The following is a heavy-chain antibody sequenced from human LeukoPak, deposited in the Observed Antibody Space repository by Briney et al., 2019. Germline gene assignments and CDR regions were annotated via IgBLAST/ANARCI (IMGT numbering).Heavy chain of an antibody. D-gene: IGHD3-9*01. Sequence: PGGSLRLSCTASGFTFGDYAMSWVRQAPGKGLEWVGFIRSKAYGGTTEYAASVKGRFTISRDDSKSIAYLQMNSLKTEDTAVYYCTSTARYFDWLLPSYYYYYMDVWGKGTTVTVSS. CDR1: GFTFGDYA. J-gene: IGHJ6*03. CDR3: TSTARYFDWLLPSYYYYYMDV. CDR2: IRSKAYGGTT. V-gene: IGHV3-49*04.